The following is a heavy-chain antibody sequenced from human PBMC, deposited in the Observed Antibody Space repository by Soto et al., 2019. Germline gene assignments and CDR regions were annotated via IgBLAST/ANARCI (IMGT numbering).Heavy chain of an antibody. CDR1: GGTFSSYT. Sequence: QVQLVQSGAEVKKPGSSVKVSCKASGGTFSSYTISWVRQAPGQGLEWLGRIIPILGIANYAQKFQGRVTITADKSTSTAYMELSSLRSEDTAVYYCARFRGSYGMDVWGQGTTVTVSS. D-gene: IGHD3-10*01. V-gene: IGHV1-69*02. CDR3: ARFRGSYGMDV. CDR2: IIPILGIA. J-gene: IGHJ6*02.